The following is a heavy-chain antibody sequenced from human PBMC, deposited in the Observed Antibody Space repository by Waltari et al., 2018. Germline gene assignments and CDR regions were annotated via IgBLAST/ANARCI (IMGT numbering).Heavy chain of an antibody. D-gene: IGHD6-13*01. CDR3: ARRKLGFAFDV. Sequence: QVHLVQSGAEVKKPGSSMKVSCTASGGTFGRYSVAWVRQAAGQGLEWLGGIIPIYGRPQYAQKFQGRVTLSADASTTTVYLEMSGLRSEDTAIYFCARRKLGFAFDVWGQGTLVIVSS. V-gene: IGHV1-69*12. CDR2: IIPIYGRP. CDR1: GGTFGRYS. J-gene: IGHJ3*01.